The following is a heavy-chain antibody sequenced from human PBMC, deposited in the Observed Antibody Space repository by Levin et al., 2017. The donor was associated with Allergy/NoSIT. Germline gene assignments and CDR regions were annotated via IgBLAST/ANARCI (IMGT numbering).Heavy chain of an antibody. CDR1: GFTFSSYE. Sequence: TGGSLRLSCAASGFTFSSYEMNWVRQAPGKRLEWVSYISSSGSTIYYADSVQGRFTISRDNAKNSLYLQMNSLRAEDTAVYYCARQLGNFWSGYNYFDYWGQGTQVTVSS. V-gene: IGHV3-48*03. CDR2: ISSSGSTI. CDR3: ARQLGNFWSGYNYFDY. D-gene: IGHD3-3*01. J-gene: IGHJ4*02.